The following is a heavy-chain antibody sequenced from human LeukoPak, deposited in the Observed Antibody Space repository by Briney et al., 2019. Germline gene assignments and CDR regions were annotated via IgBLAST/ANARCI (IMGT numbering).Heavy chain of an antibody. J-gene: IGHJ6*02. Sequence: GASVKVSCKASGYTFTSYDINWVRQATGQGLEWMGWMNPNSGNTGYAQKFQGRVTMTRNTSISTAYMELSSLRSEDTAVHYCARGQGLFGYYYYYGMDVWGQGTTVTVSS. CDR2: MNPNSGNT. CDR3: ARGQGLFGYYYYYGMDV. V-gene: IGHV1-8*01. CDR1: GYTFTSYD. D-gene: IGHD3-16*01.